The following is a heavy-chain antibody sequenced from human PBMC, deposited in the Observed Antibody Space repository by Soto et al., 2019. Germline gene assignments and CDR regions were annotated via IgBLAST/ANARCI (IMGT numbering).Heavy chain of an antibody. D-gene: IGHD2-15*01. CDR2: IVVGSGNT. CDR1: GFTLTSSA. Sequence: XVKGSCKAAGFTLTSSAMQRRRPNHGQRLEWIGWIVVGSGNTNYAQKFQERVTITRDMSTSTAYMELSSLGSEHTAVYYCAAAQPAAKSVWNWFEPWGQGTLVPVSS. J-gene: IGHJ5*02. CDR3: AAAQPAAKSVWNWFEP. V-gene: IGHV1-58*02.